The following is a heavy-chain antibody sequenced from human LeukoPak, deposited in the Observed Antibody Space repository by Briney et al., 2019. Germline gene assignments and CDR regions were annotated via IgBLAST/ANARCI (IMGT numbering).Heavy chain of an antibody. V-gene: IGHV3-21*01. Sequence: GGSLRLSCAASGFTFSSYSMNWVRQAPGKGLEWVSSISSSSSYIYYADSVKGRFTISRDNAKNSLYLQMNSLRAEDTAVYYCASMGRYFDWFPFYYCGMDVWGQGTTVTVSS. D-gene: IGHD3-9*01. CDR1: GFTFSSYS. CDR3: ASMGRYFDWFPFYYCGMDV. J-gene: IGHJ6*02. CDR2: ISSSSSYI.